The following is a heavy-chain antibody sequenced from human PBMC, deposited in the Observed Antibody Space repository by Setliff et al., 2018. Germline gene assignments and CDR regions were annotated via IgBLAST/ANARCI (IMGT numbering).Heavy chain of an antibody. J-gene: IGHJ5*02. Sequence: GGSLRLSCGASGFTYNNCWVSWVRQAPGKGLEWLASINPHGSEKYYADSVKGRFTISRDNADNSLYLQMNSLRVEDTAVYYCARDNTLFGVVITGSWFDPWGQGTLVTVSS. D-gene: IGHD3-3*01. CDR2: INPHGSEK. CDR3: ARDNTLFGVVITGSWFDP. CDR1: GFTYNNCW. V-gene: IGHV3-7*01.